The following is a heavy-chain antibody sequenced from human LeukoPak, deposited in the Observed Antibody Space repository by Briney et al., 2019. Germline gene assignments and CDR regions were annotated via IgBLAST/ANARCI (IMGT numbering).Heavy chain of an antibody. D-gene: IGHD1-26*01. CDR3: TRESGAFSPFGF. CDR2: VHLSGAS. CDR1: GGSILTTNW. V-gene: IGHV4-4*02. Sequence: SETLSLTCAVSGGSILTTNWWSWVRQPPGNGLEWIGEVHLSGASNYNPSLKSRVNMSIDKSKNQLSLELTSVTAADTAIYYCTRESGAFSPFGFWGQGTLVTVSS. J-gene: IGHJ4*02.